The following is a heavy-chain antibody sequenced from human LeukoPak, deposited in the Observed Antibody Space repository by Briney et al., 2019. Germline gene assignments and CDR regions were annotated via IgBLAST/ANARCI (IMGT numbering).Heavy chain of an antibody. Sequence: ASVKVSCKASGYTFTSYYMHWVRQAPGQGLEWMGWMNPNSGNTGYAQKFQGRVTITRNTSISTAYMELSSLRSEDTAVYYCARGRLRGRLYYFDYWGQGTLVTVSS. D-gene: IGHD6-25*01. J-gene: IGHJ4*02. CDR3: ARGRLRGRLYYFDY. CDR1: GYTFTSYY. CDR2: MNPNSGNT. V-gene: IGHV1-8*03.